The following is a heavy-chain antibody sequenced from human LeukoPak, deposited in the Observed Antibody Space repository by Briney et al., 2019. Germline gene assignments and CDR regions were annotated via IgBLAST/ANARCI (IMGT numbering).Heavy chain of an antibody. Sequence: SVKVSCKASGGTFISYAISWVRQAPGQGLEWMGRIIPILGIANYAQKFQGRVTITADKSTSTAYMELSSLRSEDTAVYYCARQTHYGSGQYYYGMDVWGQGTTVTVSS. V-gene: IGHV1-69*04. CDR1: GGTFISYA. CDR3: ARQTHYGSGQYYYGMDV. CDR2: IIPILGIA. D-gene: IGHD3-10*01. J-gene: IGHJ6*02.